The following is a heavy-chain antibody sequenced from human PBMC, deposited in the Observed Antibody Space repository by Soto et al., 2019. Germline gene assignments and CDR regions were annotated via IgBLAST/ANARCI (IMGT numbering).Heavy chain of an antibody. J-gene: IGHJ6*02. V-gene: IGHV1-18*01. Sequence: ASVKVSCKASGYTFTSYGISWVRQAPGQGLEWMGWISAYNGNTSYAQKLQGRVTMTTDTSTSTAYMELRSLRSDDTAVYYCARDEWLRFDYYGMDVWGQGTTVTVSS. CDR1: GYTFTSYG. CDR2: ISAYNGNT. CDR3: ARDEWLRFDYYGMDV. D-gene: IGHD5-12*01.